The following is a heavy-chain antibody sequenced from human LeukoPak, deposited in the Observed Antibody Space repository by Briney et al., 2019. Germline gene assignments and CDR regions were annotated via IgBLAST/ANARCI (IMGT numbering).Heavy chain of an antibody. D-gene: IGHD3-16*01. V-gene: IGHV3-48*01. CDR2: INDQSTII. Sequence: PVWSVRLSCAASGFSFSGFGMHWARQAPGKGLEWVSYINDQSTIIHYADSVKARFTISRDNAKNSLFLQMNSLRAEDTAVYFCVTDWPVWWGQGTLVTVSS. J-gene: IGHJ4*02. CDR3: VTDWPVW. CDR1: GFSFSGFG.